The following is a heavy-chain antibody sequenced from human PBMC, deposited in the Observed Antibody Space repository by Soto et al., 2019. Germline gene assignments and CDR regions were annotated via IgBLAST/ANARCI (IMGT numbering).Heavy chain of an antibody. V-gene: IGHV4-61*01. CDR1: VGSVSSGSYY. D-gene: IGHD3-9*01. CDR3: ASLSRPSTVDSYYFDY. Sequence: KPSETLSLTCTVSVGSVSSGSYYWIWIRHPPGKGLEWIGYIYYSGSTNYNPSLKSRVTISVDTSKNQFSLKLSCVTAADTAVYYCASLSRPSTVDSYYFDYWGQGTLVTVSS. J-gene: IGHJ4*02. CDR2: IYYSGST.